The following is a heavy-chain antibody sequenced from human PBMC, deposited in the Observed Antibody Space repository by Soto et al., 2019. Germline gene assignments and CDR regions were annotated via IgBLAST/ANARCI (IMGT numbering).Heavy chain of an antibody. J-gene: IGHJ3*02. V-gene: IGHV3-23*01. CDR2: ISSGGDTT. Sequence: GGSLRLSCAASGFIFNPYAMNWVRQAPGKGLEWVSAISSGGDTTDYAESVRGRFTISRDNSINTLYLHMRSLRPEDTAVYYCAHPRGYGVFDAVDIWGQGTMVTVSS. CDR1: GFIFNPYA. CDR3: AHPRGYGVFDAVDI. D-gene: IGHD4-17*01.